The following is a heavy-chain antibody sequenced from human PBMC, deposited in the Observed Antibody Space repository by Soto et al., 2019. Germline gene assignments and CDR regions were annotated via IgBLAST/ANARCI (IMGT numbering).Heavy chain of an antibody. Sequence: SETLSLTCTVSGGSIINYYWSWVRQPPGKGLEWIGYVYYTGSTSSNPSLKSRVTISVDTVKNQFYLNLRSVTAADTATYYCVRAYSYGQDFDYWGQGTLVTVSS. CDR1: GGSIINYY. CDR2: VYYTGST. CDR3: VRAYSYGQDFDY. D-gene: IGHD5-18*01. J-gene: IGHJ4*02. V-gene: IGHV4-59*01.